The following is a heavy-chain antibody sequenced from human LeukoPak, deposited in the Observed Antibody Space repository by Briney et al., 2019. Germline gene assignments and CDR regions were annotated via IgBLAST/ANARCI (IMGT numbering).Heavy chain of an antibody. CDR2: IIPIFGAA. D-gene: IGHD1-26*01. Sequence: ASVKVSCKASGYTFTSYGISWLRQAPGQGLEWMGGIIPIFGAANYAQKFQGRVTITADKSTSTAYMEMSSLRSEDTAVYYCARDRGEGRWELPDAFDFWGQGTMVTVSS. J-gene: IGHJ3*01. V-gene: IGHV1-69*06. CDR3: ARDRGEGRWELPDAFDF. CDR1: GYTFTSYG.